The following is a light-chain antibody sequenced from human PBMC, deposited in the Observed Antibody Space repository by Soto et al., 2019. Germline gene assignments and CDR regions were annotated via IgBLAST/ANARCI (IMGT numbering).Light chain of an antibody. CDR1: QGISTN. CDR2: STS. V-gene: IGKV1-39*01. CDR3: QQSLYTPWT. Sequence: DVQMTQSPSSLSAFVGDRVTITCRASQGISTNLNWYQQKPGKAPELLIYSTSTLQSGVPSRFSGTRSGTDFTLSISSLQPDDFATYYCQQSLYTPWTFGQGTKVDLK. J-gene: IGKJ1*01.